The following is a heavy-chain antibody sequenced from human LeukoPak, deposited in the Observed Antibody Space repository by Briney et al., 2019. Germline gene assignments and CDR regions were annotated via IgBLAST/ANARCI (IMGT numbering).Heavy chain of an antibody. CDR3: ARVWDYYDSSGHPTYLDV. CDR1: GFTFSSYA. D-gene: IGHD3-22*01. J-gene: IGHJ6*04. Sequence: GGSLRLSCAASGFTFSSYAMSWVRQAPGKGLEWDSSISSSSSYIYYADSVKGRFTISRDNAKNSLYLQMNSLRAEDTAVYYCARVWDYYDSSGHPTYLDVWGKGTTVTVSS. CDR2: ISSSSSYI. V-gene: IGHV3-21*01.